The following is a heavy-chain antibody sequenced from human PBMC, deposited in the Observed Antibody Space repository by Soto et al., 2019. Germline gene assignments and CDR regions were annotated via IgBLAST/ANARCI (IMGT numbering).Heavy chain of an antibody. D-gene: IGHD5-18*01. J-gene: IGHJ4*02. CDR3: ARERPETAMATGLDY. CDR2: INPSGGST. V-gene: IGHV1-46*03. Sequence: ASVKVSCKASGYTFTSYYMHWVRQAPGQGLEWMGIINPSGGSTSYAQKFQGRVTMTRDTSTSTVYMELSSLRSEDTAVYYCARERPETAMATGLDYGGQGTLVTVSS. CDR1: GYTFTSYY.